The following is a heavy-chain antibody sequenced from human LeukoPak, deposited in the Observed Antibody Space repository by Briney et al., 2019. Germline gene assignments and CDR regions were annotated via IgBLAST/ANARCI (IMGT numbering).Heavy chain of an antibody. J-gene: IGHJ4*02. CDR3: ARVRDCSSTSCYGWDY. V-gene: IGHV1-69*05. CDR1: GGTFSSYA. D-gene: IGHD2-2*01. Sequence: SVTVSCKAPGGTFSSYAISWVRQAPGQGLEWMGGIIPIFGTANYAQKFQGRVTTTTDESTSTAYMELSSLRSEDTAVYYCARVRDCSSTSCYGWDYWGQGTLVTVSS. CDR2: IIPIFGTA.